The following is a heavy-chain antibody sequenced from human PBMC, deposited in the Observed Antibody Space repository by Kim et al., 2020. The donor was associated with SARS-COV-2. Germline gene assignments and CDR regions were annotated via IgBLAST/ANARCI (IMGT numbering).Heavy chain of an antibody. V-gene: IGHV3-30*07. J-gene: IGHJ5*02. CDR3: ARDLGLTGVSYWFDP. D-gene: IGHD3-16*01. Sequence: DSVKGRFTTSRDNSQNTLYLQMNSLRAEDTAVYYCARDLGLTGVSYWFDPWGQGTLVTVSS.